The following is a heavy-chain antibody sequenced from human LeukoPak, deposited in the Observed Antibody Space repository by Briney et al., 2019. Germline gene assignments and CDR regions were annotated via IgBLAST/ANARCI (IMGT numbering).Heavy chain of an antibody. D-gene: IGHD6-13*01. CDR3: VKGRIATPGYAEKFLY. Sequence: PGGSLRLSCAVSGFTFGSYAMNWVRQTPGKGLQWVSAICGTGGGTIYADSVKGRFTISRDNSKNTVYLQMNSLRVEDAAIYYCVKGRIATPGYAEKFLYWGQGTRVTVSS. J-gene: IGHJ1*01. V-gene: IGHV3-23*01. CDR2: ICGTGGGT. CDR1: GFTFGSYA.